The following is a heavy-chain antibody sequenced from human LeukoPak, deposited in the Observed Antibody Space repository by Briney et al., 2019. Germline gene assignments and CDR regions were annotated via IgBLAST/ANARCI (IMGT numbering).Heavy chain of an antibody. V-gene: IGHV3-48*01. J-gene: IGHJ6*03. D-gene: IGHD6-25*01. CDR3: ARFAAGGSYYYYMDV. CDR2: IGTSSTTI. CDR1: GFTFSSYT. Sequence: GGSLRLSCAASGFTFSSYTINWVRQPPGKGLEWVSNIGTSSTTIYYADSVKGRFTISRDNAKNSLYLQMNSLRADDTAVYYCARFAAGGSYYYYMDVWGKGTTVTVSS.